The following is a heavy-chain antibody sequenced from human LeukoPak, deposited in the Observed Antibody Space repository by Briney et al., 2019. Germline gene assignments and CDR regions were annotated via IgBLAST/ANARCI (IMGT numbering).Heavy chain of an antibody. Sequence: GASVKVSCKASGYTFTRYYMHWVRQAPGQGLEWMGWINPNSGGTNYAQKFQGRVTMTRDTSISTAYMELSRLRSDDTAVYYCARGDTIFGVVMGGNYYYYYMDVWGKGTTVTASS. J-gene: IGHJ6*03. CDR1: GYTFTRYY. D-gene: IGHD3-3*01. CDR3: ARGDTIFGVVMGGNYYYYYMDV. V-gene: IGHV1-2*02. CDR2: INPNSGGT.